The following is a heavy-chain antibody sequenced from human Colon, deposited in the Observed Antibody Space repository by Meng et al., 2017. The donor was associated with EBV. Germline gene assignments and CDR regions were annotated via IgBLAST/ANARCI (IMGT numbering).Heavy chain of an antibody. CDR1: GVSISSNIR. V-gene: IGHV4-4*02. Sequence: VQGQEWGPGLGKPSGTLALTCGVSGVSISSNIRWTWVRQPPGKGLEWIGDIDDSGSTNYNPSLNSRISISLDKSKNHFSLKVNSVTAADTAVYYCARGKQDAWELLAYWGQGALVTVSS. CDR3: ARGKQDAWELLAY. J-gene: IGHJ4*02. D-gene: IGHD1-26*01. CDR2: IDDSGST.